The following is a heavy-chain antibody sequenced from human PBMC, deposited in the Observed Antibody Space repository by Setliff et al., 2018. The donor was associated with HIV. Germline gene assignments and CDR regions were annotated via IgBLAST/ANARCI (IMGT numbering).Heavy chain of an antibody. V-gene: IGHV3-23*01. CDR1: GFTFSNYA. CDR3: AKQYSMYYYYYMDV. D-gene: IGHD6-6*01. J-gene: IGHJ6*03. Sequence: GGSLRLSCAASGFTFSNYAMSWVRQAPGEGLEWVSAISASGANTYYADSVRGRFTISRDNSKNTLYLQMNSLRAEDTAVYYCAKQYSMYYYYYMDVWGKGTTVTVSS. CDR2: ISASGANT.